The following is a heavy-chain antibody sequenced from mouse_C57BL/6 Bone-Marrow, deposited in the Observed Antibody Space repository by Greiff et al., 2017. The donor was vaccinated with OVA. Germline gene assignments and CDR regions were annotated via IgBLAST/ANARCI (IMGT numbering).Heavy chain of an antibody. J-gene: IGHJ1*03. CDR1: GYTFTDYY. CDR2: INPNNGGT. Sequence: EVQLQQSGPELVKPGASVKISCKASGYTFTDYYMNWVKQSHGKSLEWIGDINPNNGGTSYNQKFKGKATLTVDKSSSTAYMELRSLTSEDSAVYYCARDATVGGAFDVWGTGTTVTVSS. D-gene: IGHD1-1*01. V-gene: IGHV1-26*01. CDR3: ARDATVGGAFDV.